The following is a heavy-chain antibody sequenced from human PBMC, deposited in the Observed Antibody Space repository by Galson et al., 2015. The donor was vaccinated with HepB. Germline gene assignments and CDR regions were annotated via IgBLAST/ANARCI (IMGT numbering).Heavy chain of an antibody. CDR3: ARGYYGGNSHLDY. CDR2: IYYSGST. V-gene: IGHV4-59*01. D-gene: IGHD4-23*01. CDR1: GGSISTYY. Sequence: ETLSLTCTVSGGSISTYYWSWIRQPPGKGLEWIGYIYYSGSTNYNPSLKSRVTISVDTSKNQFSLKLSSVTAADTAVYYCARGYYGGNSHLDYWGQGTLVTVS. J-gene: IGHJ4*02.